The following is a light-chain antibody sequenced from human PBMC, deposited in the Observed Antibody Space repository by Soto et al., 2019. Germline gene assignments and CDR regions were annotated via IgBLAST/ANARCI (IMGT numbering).Light chain of an antibody. CDR1: QTISSW. CDR3: QHYNSYSEA. J-gene: IGKJ1*01. Sequence: DIQMTQSPSTLSGSVGDRVTITCRASQTISSWLAWYQQKPGKAPKLLIYKASTLKSGVPSRFNGSGSGTEFTLTISSLQPDDFANYYCQHYNSYSEAFGQGTKVELK. V-gene: IGKV1-5*03. CDR2: KAS.